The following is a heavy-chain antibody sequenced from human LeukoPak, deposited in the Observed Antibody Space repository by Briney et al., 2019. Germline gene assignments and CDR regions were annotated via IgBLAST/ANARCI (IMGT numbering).Heavy chain of an antibody. V-gene: IGHV3-33*01. Sequence: GRSLRLSCAATGFTFSNYGMHWVRQAPGKGLEWVAVIWYDGSNKYYADSVKGRVTISRDNSKNTLFLQMNSLRAEDTAVYYCARGEPGNSGSYGHDAFDIWGQGTMVTVSS. CDR2: IWYDGSNK. CDR1: GFTFSNYG. J-gene: IGHJ3*02. D-gene: IGHD1-26*01. CDR3: ARGEPGNSGSYGHDAFDI.